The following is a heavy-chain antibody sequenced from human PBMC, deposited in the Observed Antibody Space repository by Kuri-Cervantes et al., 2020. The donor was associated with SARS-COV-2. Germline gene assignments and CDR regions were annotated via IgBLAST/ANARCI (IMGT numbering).Heavy chain of an antibody. Sequence: SVKASCKASGYTFTSYGISWVRQAPGQGLEWMGGIIPIFGTANYAQKFQGRVTMTEDTSTDTAYMELSSLRSEDTAVYYCATDLLSCARWCMDVWGKGTTVTVSS. J-gene: IGHJ6*03. CDR3: ATDLLSCARWCMDV. D-gene: IGHD2-21*01. CDR2: IIPIFGTA. V-gene: IGHV1-69*06. CDR1: GYTFTSYG.